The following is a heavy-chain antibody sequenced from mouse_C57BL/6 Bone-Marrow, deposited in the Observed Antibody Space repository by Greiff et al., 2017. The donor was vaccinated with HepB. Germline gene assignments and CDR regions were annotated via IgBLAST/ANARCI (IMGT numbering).Heavy chain of an antibody. CDR2: IYPGSGST. D-gene: IGHD2-2*01. CDR1: GYTFTSYW. J-gene: IGHJ4*01. Sequence: QVQLQQPGAELVKPGASVKMSCKASGYTFTSYWITWVKQRPGQGLEWIGDIYPGSGSTNYNEKFKSKATLTVDTSSSTAYMQLSSLTSEDSAVYNCAREGEWLRPRRAMDYWGQGTSVTVSS. V-gene: IGHV1-55*01. CDR3: AREGEWLRPRRAMDY.